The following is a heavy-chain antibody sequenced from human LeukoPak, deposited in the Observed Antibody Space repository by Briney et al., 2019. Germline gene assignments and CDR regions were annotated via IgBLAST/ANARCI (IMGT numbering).Heavy chain of an antibody. V-gene: IGHV1-18*01. D-gene: IGHD3-10*01. CDR2: ISAYNGNT. CDR3: AAHGSGSYSNWFDP. Sequence: ASVKVSCKASGYTFTSYGISWVRQAPGQGLERMGWISAYNGNTNYAQKLQGRVTMTTDTSTSTAYMELRSLRSDDTAVYYCAAHGSGSYSNWFDPWGQGTLVTVSS. J-gene: IGHJ5*02. CDR1: GYTFTSYG.